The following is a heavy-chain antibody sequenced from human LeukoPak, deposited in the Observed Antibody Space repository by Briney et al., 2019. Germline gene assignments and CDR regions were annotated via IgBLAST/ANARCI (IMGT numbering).Heavy chain of an antibody. J-gene: IGHJ4*02. D-gene: IGHD4-23*01. Sequence: ASVKVSCKASGYTFTGYYMHWVRQAPGQGLEWMGWINPNSGGTNYAQKFQGRVTMTRDTSISTAYMELSRLRSDDTAVYYCARDYGGNCGIGYWGQGTLVTVSS. V-gene: IGHV1-2*02. CDR2: INPNSGGT. CDR3: ARDYGGNCGIGY. CDR1: GYTFTGYY.